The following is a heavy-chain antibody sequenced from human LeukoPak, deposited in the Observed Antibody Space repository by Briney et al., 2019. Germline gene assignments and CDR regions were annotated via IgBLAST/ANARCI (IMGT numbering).Heavy chain of an antibody. D-gene: IGHD1-26*01. CDR2: INQDGSEI. Sequence: RGSLRLSCAASGFTFSNYGMSCVRQAPGKGLEWLANINQDGSEIYYVDSVKGRFTISRDNGKNSLYLQINSLRADDTAVYYCARGLVGTTGSQNWVDHWGQGTLVTVSS. V-gene: IGHV3-7*01. J-gene: IGHJ5*02. CDR1: GFTFSNYG. CDR3: ARGLVGTTGSQNWVDH.